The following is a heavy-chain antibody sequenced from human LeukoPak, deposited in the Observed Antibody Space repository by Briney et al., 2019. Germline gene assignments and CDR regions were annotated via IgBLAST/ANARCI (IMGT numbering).Heavy chain of an antibody. CDR1: GYTFTGYY. J-gene: IGHJ4*02. CDR2: INPNSGGT. D-gene: IGHD3-10*01. V-gene: IGHV1-2*02. Sequence: ASVKVSCKASGYTFTGYYMHWVRQAPGQGLEWMGWINPNSGGTNYAQKFQGRVTMTRDTSISTAYMELSGLRSDDTAVYYCARDGSGRVPEMSAPDYWGQGTLVTVSS. CDR3: ARDGSGRVPEMSAPDY.